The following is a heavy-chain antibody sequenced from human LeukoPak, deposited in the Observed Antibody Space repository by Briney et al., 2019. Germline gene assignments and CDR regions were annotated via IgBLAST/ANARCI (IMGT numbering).Heavy chain of an antibody. CDR1: GGTFSSYA. CDR2: IIPILGIA. D-gene: IGHD2-15*01. CDR3: AREGSGVVVAARTYYFDY. J-gene: IGHJ4*02. Sequence: GSSVKVSCKASGGTFSSYAISWVRQAPGQGLEWMGRIIPILGIANYAQKFQGRVTITADKSTSTAYMELSSLRSEDTAVYYCAREGSGVVVAARTYYFDYWGQGTLVTVSS. V-gene: IGHV1-69*04.